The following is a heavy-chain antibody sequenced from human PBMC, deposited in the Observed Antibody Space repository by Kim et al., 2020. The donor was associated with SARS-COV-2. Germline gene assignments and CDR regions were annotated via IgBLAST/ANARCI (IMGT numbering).Heavy chain of an antibody. V-gene: IGHV3-74*01. CDR2: INSDGSST. CDR3: ARDQLLAYYYYGMDV. J-gene: IGHJ6*02. Sequence: GGSLRLSCAASGFTFSSYWMHWVRQAPGKGLVWVSRINSDGSSTSYADSVKGRFTISRDNAKNTLYLQMNSLRAEDTAVYYCARDQLLAYYYYGMDVWGQGTTVTVSS. D-gene: IGHD6-6*01. CDR1: GFTFSSYW.